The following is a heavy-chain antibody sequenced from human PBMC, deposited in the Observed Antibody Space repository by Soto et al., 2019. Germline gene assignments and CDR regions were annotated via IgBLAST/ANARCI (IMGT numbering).Heavy chain of an antibody. V-gene: IGHV1-8*01. CDR3: ASSGSGTGWFAP. D-gene: IGHD3-10*01. J-gene: IGHJ5*02. CDR1: GYTFTSYD. Sequence: QVQLVQSGAEVKKPGASVKVSCKASGYTFTSYDINWVRQATGQGLEWMGWMNPNSGNTGYAQKFRGRVPMTRNTSISTAYMELSSLRSEDTAVYYCASSGSGTGWFAPWGQGTLVTVSS. CDR2: MNPNSGNT.